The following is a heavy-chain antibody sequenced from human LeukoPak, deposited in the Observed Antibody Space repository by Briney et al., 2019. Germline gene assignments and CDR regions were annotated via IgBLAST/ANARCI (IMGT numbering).Heavy chain of an antibody. CDR2: IYYSGST. CDR3: ARGYCSGGSCYEVDY. J-gene: IGHJ4*02. Sequence: SETLSLTCTVSSDSISSSSYYWGWIRQRPGKGLEWIGSIYYSGSTYYNPSLKSRVTISVDTSKNQFSLKLSSVTAADTAVYYCARGYCSGGSCYEVDYWGQGTLVTVSS. CDR1: SDSISSSSYY. V-gene: IGHV4-39*01. D-gene: IGHD2-15*01.